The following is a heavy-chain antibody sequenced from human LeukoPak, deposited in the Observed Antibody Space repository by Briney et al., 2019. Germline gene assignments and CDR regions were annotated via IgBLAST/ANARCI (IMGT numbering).Heavy chain of an antibody. D-gene: IGHD5-18*01. Sequence: SVKVSCKASGGTFSSYAISWVRQAPGQGLEWMGRIIPNFGIANYAQKFQGRVTITADKSTSTAYMELSSLRSEDTAVYYCARDPQPYSYGSYYFDYWGQGTLVTVSS. CDR2: IIPNFGIA. CDR1: GGTFSSYA. V-gene: IGHV1-69*04. CDR3: ARDPQPYSYGSYYFDY. J-gene: IGHJ4*02.